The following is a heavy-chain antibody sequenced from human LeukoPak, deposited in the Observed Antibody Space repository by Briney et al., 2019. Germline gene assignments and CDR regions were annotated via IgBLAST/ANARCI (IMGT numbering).Heavy chain of an antibody. V-gene: IGHV4-59*01. D-gene: IGHD5-24*01. Sequence: PSETLSLTCSVSGGSISSYYWSWIRQPPGKGLEWIGYIYYSGSTNYNPSLKSRVTISVDTSKNQFSLKLSSVTAADTAVYYCAGVAGYNYLDYWGQGALVTVSS. CDR1: GGSISSYY. J-gene: IGHJ4*02. CDR2: IYYSGST. CDR3: AGVAGYNYLDY.